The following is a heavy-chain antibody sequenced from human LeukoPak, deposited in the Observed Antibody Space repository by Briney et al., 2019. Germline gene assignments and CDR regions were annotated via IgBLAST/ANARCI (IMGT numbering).Heavy chain of an antibody. D-gene: IGHD6-13*01. V-gene: IGHV3-23*01. Sequence: GGSLRLSCAASGFTFSSYAMSWVRQAPGKGLEWVSLIGGGSDNTYYADSVKGRFTISRDNSKNTLYLQMNSLRAEDTAVYYCAKGSAGGRPYYFDYWGQGTLVPVSS. CDR2: IGGGSDNT. CDR3: AKGSAGGRPYYFDY. CDR1: GFTFSSYA. J-gene: IGHJ4*02.